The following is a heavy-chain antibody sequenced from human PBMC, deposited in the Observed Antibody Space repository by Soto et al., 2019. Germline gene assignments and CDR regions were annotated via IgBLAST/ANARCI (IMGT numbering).Heavy chain of an antibody. J-gene: IGHJ6*02. CDR2: IYYSGST. V-gene: IGHV4-31*03. D-gene: IGHD4-17*01. CDR1: GGSISSGGYY. CDR3: ARLWGHKSIHVGPYGDSSTGYGMDV. Sequence: SETLSLTCTVSGGSISSGGYYWSWIRQHPGKGLEWIGYIYYSGSTYYNPSLKSRVTISVDTSKNQFSLKLSSVTAADTAVYYCARLWGHKSIHVGPYGDSSTGYGMDVWGQGTTVTVSS.